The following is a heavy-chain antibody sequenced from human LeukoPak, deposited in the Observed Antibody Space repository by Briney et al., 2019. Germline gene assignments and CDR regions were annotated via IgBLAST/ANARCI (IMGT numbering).Heavy chain of an antibody. D-gene: IGHD3-3*01. CDR3: AKGAIDFWSGYDVGAFDI. Sequence: GGSLRLSCAASGFTFSSYAMSWVRQAPGKGLGWVSAISGSGGSTYYADSVKGRFTISRDNSKNTLYLQMNSLRAEDTAVYYCAKGAIDFWSGYDVGAFDIWGQGTMVTVSS. J-gene: IGHJ3*02. CDR2: ISGSGGST. V-gene: IGHV3-23*01. CDR1: GFTFSSYA.